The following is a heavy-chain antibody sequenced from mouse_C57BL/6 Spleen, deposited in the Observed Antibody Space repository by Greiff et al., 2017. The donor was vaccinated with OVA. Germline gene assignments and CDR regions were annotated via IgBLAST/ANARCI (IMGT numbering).Heavy chain of an antibody. CDR1: GYTFTSYW. CDR3: DRLIGSSGWYFDV. J-gene: IGHJ1*03. V-gene: IGHV1-55*01. CDR2: IYPGSGST. Sequence: QVQLQQPGAELVKPGASVKLSCKASGYTFTSYWITWVQQRPGQGLEWIGDIYPGSGSTNYNEKFKSKATLTVDKSSSTAYMQLSSLTSEDSAVYYSDRLIGSSGWYFDVWGTGTTVTVSS. D-gene: IGHD3-2*02.